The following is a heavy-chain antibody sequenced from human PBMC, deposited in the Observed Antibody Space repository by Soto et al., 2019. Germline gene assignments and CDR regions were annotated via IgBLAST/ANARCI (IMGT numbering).Heavy chain of an antibody. CDR2: IYYNGNT. J-gene: IGHJ3*01. CDR1: GVSITSGAYY. V-gene: IGHV4-31*03. Sequence: SETLSLTCTLSGVSITSGAYYWTWVRQHPGKGLEWIGYIYYNGNTYFSPSLKSRLTISIDTSKNQFSLKLSSVTAANTAMYYCARPRLRAVYVFDFWGQGKMVTVPS. CDR3: ARPRLRAVYVFDF. D-gene: IGHD4-17*01.